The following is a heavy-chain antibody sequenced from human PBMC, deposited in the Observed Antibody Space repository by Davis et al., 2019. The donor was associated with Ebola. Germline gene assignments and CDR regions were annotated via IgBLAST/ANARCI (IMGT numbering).Heavy chain of an antibody. Sequence: GGSLRLSCAASGFIFSSYTMNWVRQAPGKGLEWVSSISVSSGYIYYEDSVKGRFTISRDNAKSSMYLQMNSLRAEDTAVYYCARQRGDFDSSGYYHPYYFDYWGQGTLVTVSS. CDR3: ARQRGDFDSSGYYHPYYFDY. D-gene: IGHD3-22*01. J-gene: IGHJ4*02. V-gene: IGHV3-21*01. CDR1: GFIFSSYT. CDR2: ISVSSGYI.